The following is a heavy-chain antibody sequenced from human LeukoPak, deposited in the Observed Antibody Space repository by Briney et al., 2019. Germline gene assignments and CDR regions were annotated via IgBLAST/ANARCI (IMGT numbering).Heavy chain of an antibody. Sequence: SETLSLTCTVSGGSISSYYWSWIRQPPGKGLEWIGYIYTSGSTNYNPSLKSRVTISVDTSENQFSLKLSSVTAADTAVYYCARDITGTTGDWFDPWGQGTLVTVSS. V-gene: IGHV4-4*09. J-gene: IGHJ5*02. CDR2: IYTSGST. CDR3: ARDITGTTGDWFDP. CDR1: GGSISSYY. D-gene: IGHD1-7*01.